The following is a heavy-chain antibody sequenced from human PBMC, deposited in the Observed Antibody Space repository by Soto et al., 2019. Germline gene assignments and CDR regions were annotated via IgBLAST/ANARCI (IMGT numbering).Heavy chain of an antibody. D-gene: IGHD1-26*01. CDR1: GDSITSYY. J-gene: IGHJ4*02. CDR2: FYYSGGT. Sequence: QVQLQESGPGLVKPSETLSLTCTVSGDSITSYYRSWILQPPGKGLECIGCFYYSGGTNYNPSLKTRVTISIDTSKNQFSLKLSSVTAADTAVYYCARDPELRGYFDYWGQGTLVTVST. CDR3: ARDPELRGYFDY. V-gene: IGHV4-59*01.